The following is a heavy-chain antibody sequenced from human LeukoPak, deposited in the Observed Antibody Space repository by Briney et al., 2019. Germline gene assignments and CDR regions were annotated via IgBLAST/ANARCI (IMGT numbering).Heavy chain of an antibody. Sequence: PGGSLRLSCAASGFTFSSYSMNWVGQAPGKGLEGVSSISSSSSYIYYADSVKGRFTISRDNAKNSLYLQMNSLRAEDTAVYYCARRPLYSGSYSTWGQGTLVTVSS. J-gene: IGHJ1*01. D-gene: IGHD1-26*01. CDR3: ARRPLYSGSYST. CDR1: GFTFSSYS. CDR2: ISSSSSYI. V-gene: IGHV3-21*01.